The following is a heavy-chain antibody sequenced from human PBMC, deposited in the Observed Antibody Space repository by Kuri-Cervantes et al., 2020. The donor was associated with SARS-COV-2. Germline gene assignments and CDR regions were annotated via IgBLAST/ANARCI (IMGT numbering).Heavy chain of an antibody. D-gene: IGHD3-3*01. Sequence: ESLKISCTVSGGSVNSGSYYWSWIRQPPGKGLEWIGDIFHSGRTNYNPSLKSRITMSVDTSKDQFSLKFTSVTAADTAVYYCARTQSGTLFGVVATFDSWGQGILVTVSS. V-gene: IGHV4-61*01. CDR1: GGSVNSGSYY. J-gene: IGHJ4*02. CDR2: IFHSGRT. CDR3: ARTQSGTLFGVVATFDS.